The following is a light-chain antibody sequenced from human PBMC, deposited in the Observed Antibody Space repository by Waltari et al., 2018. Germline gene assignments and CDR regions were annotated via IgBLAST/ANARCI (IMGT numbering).Light chain of an antibody. CDR3: SSYTSSSTWV. CDR2: EVS. V-gene: IGLV2-18*02. J-gene: IGLJ1*01. Sequence: QSALTQPPSVSGSPGQSVTISCTGTSSDVGSYNRVSWYQKPPDTAPKLMIYEVSDRPSGVPDRFSGSKSANTAFLTISGLQAEDEADYFCSSYTSSSTWVFGTGTKVTVL. CDR1: SSDVGSYNR.